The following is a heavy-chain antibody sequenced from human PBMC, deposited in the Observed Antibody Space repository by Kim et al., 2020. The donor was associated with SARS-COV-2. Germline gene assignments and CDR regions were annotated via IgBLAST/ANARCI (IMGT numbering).Heavy chain of an antibody. CDR3: ARDAGGITMVRGVMDY. V-gene: IGHV1-3*01. Sequence: KSQGRVTITRDPSASTAYMELSSLGSEDTAVYYCARDAGGITMVRGVMDYWGQGTLVTVSS. D-gene: IGHD3-10*01. J-gene: IGHJ4*02.